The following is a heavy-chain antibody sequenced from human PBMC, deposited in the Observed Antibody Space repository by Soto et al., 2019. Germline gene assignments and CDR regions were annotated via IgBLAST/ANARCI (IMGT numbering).Heavy chain of an antibody. CDR2: IYCSGST. D-gene: IGHD3-10*01. CDR1: GGSISSGDYY. V-gene: IGHV4-30-4*01. J-gene: IGHJ6*02. Sequence: SETLSLTCTVSGGSISSGDYYWSWIRQPPGKGLEWIGYIYCSGSTYYNPSLKSRVTISVDTSKNQFSLKLSSVTAADTAVYYCAREVGGGSGSYYNVFPDYYYYGMDVWGQGTPVTVSS. CDR3: AREVGGGSGSYYNVFPDYYYYGMDV.